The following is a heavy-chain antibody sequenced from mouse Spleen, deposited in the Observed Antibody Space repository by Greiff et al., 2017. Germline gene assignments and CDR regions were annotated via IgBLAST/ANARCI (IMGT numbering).Heavy chain of an antibody. D-gene: IGHD1-1*01. CDR3: ARRGIYYYDGSYPYFDY. J-gene: IGHJ2*01. CDR1: GYTFTSYG. V-gene: IGHV1-81*01. CDR2: IYPRSGNT. Sequence: QVQLQQSGAELARPGASVKLSCKASGYTFTSYGISWVKQRTGQGLEWIGEIYPRSGNTYYNEKFKGKATLTADKSSSTAYMELRSLTSEDSAVYFCARRGIYYYDGSYPYFDYWGQGTTLTVSS.